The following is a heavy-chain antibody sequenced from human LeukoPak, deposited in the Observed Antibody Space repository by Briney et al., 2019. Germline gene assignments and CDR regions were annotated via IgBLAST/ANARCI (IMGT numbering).Heavy chain of an antibody. D-gene: IGHD3-22*01. V-gene: IGHV1-24*01. CDR3: ASTPGYYDSSGYYY. Sequence: ASVKVSCKVSGYTLTELSMHWVRQAPGKGLEWMGGFDPEDGETIYAQKFQGRVTMTEDTSTDTAYMELSSLRSEDTAVYYCASTPGYYDSSGYYYWGQGTLVTVSS. CDR2: FDPEDGET. J-gene: IGHJ4*02. CDR1: GYTLTELS.